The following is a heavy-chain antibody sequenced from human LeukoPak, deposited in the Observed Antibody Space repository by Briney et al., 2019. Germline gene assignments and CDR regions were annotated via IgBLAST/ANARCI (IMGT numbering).Heavy chain of an antibody. V-gene: IGHV3-74*01. CDR1: GFTFTSHW. D-gene: IGHD1-1*01. J-gene: IGHJ4*02. Sequence: GGSLRLSCVASGFTFTSHWVHWVRQAPGKGLVCVSRIKSDGTYSDYGDSVRGRFTISRDNAKDTLYLQMNSLRVEDTAVYYCVRDDDQYGVDYWGRGTLVTVSS. CDR3: VRDDDQYGVDY. CDR2: IKSDGTYS.